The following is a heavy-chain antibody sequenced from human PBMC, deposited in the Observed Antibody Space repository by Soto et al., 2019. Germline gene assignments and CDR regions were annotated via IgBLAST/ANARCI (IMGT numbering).Heavy chain of an antibody. CDR1: GFTFSSYG. D-gene: IGHD1-26*01. Sequence: QVQLVESGGGVVQPGRSLRLSCAASGFTFSSYGMHWVRQAPGKGLEWVAVIWYDGSNKYYADSVKGRFTISRENSNNALYLQMNSLRAEYTAVYYCARDGGESYGRMDVWGQGTTVTVSS. V-gene: IGHV3-33*01. J-gene: IGHJ6*02. CDR3: ARDGGESYGRMDV. CDR2: IWYDGSNK.